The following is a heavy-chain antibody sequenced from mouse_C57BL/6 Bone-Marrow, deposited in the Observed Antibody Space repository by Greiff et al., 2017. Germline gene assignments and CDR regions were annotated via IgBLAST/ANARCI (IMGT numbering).Heavy chain of an antibody. CDR2: SRNKANDYTT. CDR3: AGGYDEGDYFDY. Sequence: EVQGVESGGGLVQSGRSLRLSCATSGFTFSDFYMEWVRQAPGKGLEWIAASRNKANDYTTEYSASVKGRFIVSRDTSQSILYLQMNALRAEDTAIYYCAGGYDEGDYFDYWGQGTTLTVSS. J-gene: IGHJ2*01. D-gene: IGHD2-2*01. V-gene: IGHV7-1*01. CDR1: GFTFSDFY.